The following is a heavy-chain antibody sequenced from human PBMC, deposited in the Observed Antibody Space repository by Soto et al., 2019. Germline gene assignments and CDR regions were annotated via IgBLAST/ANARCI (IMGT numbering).Heavy chain of an antibody. V-gene: IGHV4-39*01. CDR1: GGSISSSIYY. CDR2: VYYSGST. CDR3: ARRLAVTGTLEYYFDY. D-gene: IGHD6-19*01. J-gene: IGHJ4*02. Sequence: QLQLQESGPRLVKPSETLSLTCTVSGGSISSSIYYWGWIRQPPGKGLEWIGNVYYSGSTYYNPSLQSRVTISVDTSKNQSSLRLNSVTASDTAVYYCARRLAVTGTLEYYFDYWGQGSLVTVSS.